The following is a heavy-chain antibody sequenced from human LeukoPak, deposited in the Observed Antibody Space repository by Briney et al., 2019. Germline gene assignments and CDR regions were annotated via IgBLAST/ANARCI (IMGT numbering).Heavy chain of an antibody. V-gene: IGHV1-46*01. CDR3: ARGRSVGSSPYGPFDY. CDR2: INPSGGST. Sequence: GASVKVSCKASGYTFTSYYMHWVRQAPGQGLEWMGIINPSGGSTSYAQKFQGRVTVTRDTSTSTVYMELSSLRSEDTAVYYCARGRSVGSSPYGPFDYWGQGTLVTVSS. CDR1: GYTFTSYY. D-gene: IGHD6-6*01. J-gene: IGHJ4*02.